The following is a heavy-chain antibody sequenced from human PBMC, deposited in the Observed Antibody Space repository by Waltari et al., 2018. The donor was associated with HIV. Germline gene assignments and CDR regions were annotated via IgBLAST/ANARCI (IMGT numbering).Heavy chain of an antibody. V-gene: IGHV3-74*01. CDR2: IKPDGTQT. D-gene: IGHD1-1*01. CDR1: GFTFSRTW. Sequence: EVRLVESGGGLGQPGGSLRLSCAGSGFTFSRTWMNWVRQTPGKGLEWVSRIKPDGTQTDYTDSVKGRFTISRDNAKSTLHLQLNALSVEDTALYFCTGDTFGNDDFWGQGVLVTVSS. CDR3: TGDTFGNDDF. J-gene: IGHJ4*02.